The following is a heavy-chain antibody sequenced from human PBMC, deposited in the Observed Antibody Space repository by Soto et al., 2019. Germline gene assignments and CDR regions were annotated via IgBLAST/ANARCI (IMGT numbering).Heavy chain of an antibody. J-gene: IGHJ4*02. CDR2: IGTDGTNT. D-gene: IGHD6-6*01. CDR3: VTDLLYTTSSGSNY. V-gene: IGHV3-74*01. CDR1: GFTFSSYW. Sequence: EVQLVESGGGLVQPGGSLRLSCAASGFTFSSYWMHWARQAPGKGLVWVERIGTDGTNTGVADSVKGRFTISRDNAKNTLYLQMNSLRVEDTAVYYCVTDLLYTTSSGSNYWGQGTLVTVSS.